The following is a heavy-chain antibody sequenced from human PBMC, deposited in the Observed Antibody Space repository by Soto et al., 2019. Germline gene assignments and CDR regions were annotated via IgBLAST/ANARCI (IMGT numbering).Heavy chain of an antibody. CDR3: ARGGTMIVVVIDSNDAFDI. V-gene: IGHV1-69*02. CDR2: IIPILGIA. D-gene: IGHD3-22*01. J-gene: IGHJ3*02. Sequence: SVKVSCKASGGTFSSYTISWVRQAPGQGLEWMGRIIPILGIANYAQKFQGRVTITADKSTSTAYMELSSLRSEDTAVYYCARGGTMIVVVIDSNDAFDIWGQGTMVTVSS. CDR1: GGTFSSYT.